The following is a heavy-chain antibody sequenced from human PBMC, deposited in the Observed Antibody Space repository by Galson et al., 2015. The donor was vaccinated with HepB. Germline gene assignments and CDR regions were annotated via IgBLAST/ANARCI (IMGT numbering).Heavy chain of an antibody. CDR1: GFTFSYYV. CDR3: AKVFPEKTNGWYRQALYYFDS. Sequence: SLRLSCAASGFTFSYYVMTWVRQAPGKGLAWISAITPSGDNTYSADSMQGRFFISRDNSQNTLFLQMNGLRADDTAIYFCAKVFPEKTNGWYRQALYYFDSWGQGTRVTVSS. D-gene: IGHD6-19*01. J-gene: IGHJ4*02. CDR2: ITPSGDNT. V-gene: IGHV3-23*01.